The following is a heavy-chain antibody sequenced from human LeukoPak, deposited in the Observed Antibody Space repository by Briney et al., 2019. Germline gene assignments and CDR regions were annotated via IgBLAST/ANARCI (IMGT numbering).Heavy chain of an antibody. CDR3: ARNWNQAVFDY. Sequence: ASVKVSCKASNYTFTNYGISWVRQAPGQGLEWMGWISAYNGNTNYAQKLQGRVTMTTDTSTSTAYMELRSLRSDDTAVYYCARNWNQAVFDYWGQGTLVTVSS. V-gene: IGHV1-18*01. CDR1: NYTFTNYG. CDR2: ISAYNGNT. J-gene: IGHJ4*02. D-gene: IGHD1-20*01.